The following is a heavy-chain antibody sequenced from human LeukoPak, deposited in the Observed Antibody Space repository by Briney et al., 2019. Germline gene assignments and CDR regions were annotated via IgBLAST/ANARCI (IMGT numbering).Heavy chain of an antibody. CDR3: ARGWDIVAHFDY. J-gene: IGHJ4*02. Sequence: ASVKVSCKASGYTFTGYYMHWVRQAPGQGLEWMGWINPNSGGPNYAQKFQGWVTMTRDTSISTAYMELSRLRSDDMAVYYCARGWDIVAHFDYWGKGTLVTVSS. CDR2: INPNSGGP. CDR1: GYTFTGYY. V-gene: IGHV1-2*04. D-gene: IGHD2-15*01.